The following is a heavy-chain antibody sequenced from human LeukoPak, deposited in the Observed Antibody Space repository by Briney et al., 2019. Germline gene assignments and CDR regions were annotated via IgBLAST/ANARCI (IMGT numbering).Heavy chain of an antibody. J-gene: IGHJ4*02. Sequence: PSETLSLTCTVSGYSISSGYYWGWIRQPPGKGLEWIGSIYHSRSTYYNPSLKSRVTISVDTSKNQFSLRLTSVTAADTAVYYCARSPTKREPEDYWGQGTMVTVSS. CDR3: ARSPTKREPEDY. CDR2: IYHSRST. V-gene: IGHV4-38-2*02. D-gene: IGHD1-14*01. CDR1: GYSISSGYY.